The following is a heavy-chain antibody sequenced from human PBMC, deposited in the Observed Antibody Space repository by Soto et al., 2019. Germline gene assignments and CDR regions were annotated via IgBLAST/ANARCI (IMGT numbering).Heavy chain of an antibody. CDR1: GFTFSNLC. J-gene: IGHJ6*03. CDR3: TTDHPLPSWDRGYYYYMDV. D-gene: IGHD3-10*01. Sequence: GRSLRLSCAASGFTFSNLCMSWVRQAPGKGLEWVGRIKSKTDGGTTDYAAPVKGRFTISRDDSKNTLYLQMNSLKTEDTAVYYCTTDHPLPSWDRGYYYYMDVWGKGTTVTVSS. V-gene: IGHV3-15*01. CDR2: IKSKTDGGTT.